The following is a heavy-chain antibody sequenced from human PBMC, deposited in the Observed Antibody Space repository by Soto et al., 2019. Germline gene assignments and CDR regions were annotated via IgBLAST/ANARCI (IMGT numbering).Heavy chain of an antibody. V-gene: IGHV4-59*01. CDR3: ARDALRSTAV. CDR1: GGSISSYY. CDR2: IYYSGST. D-gene: IGHD3-3*01. Sequence: QVQLQESGPGLVKPSETLSLTCTVSGGSISSYYWSWIRQPPGKGLEWIGYIYYSGSTNYNPSLKSRVTITVDTSKIQFSLKLSSVTAAETAVYYCARDALRSTAVWGQGTTVTVSS. J-gene: IGHJ6*02.